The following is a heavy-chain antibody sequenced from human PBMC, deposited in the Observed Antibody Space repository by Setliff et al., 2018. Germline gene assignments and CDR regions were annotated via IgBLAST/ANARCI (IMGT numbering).Heavy chain of an antibody. Sequence: GGSLRLSCAATGFTFAMYGMHWVRQAPGKGLEWVTFIRYNGDYDGDKKYYADSVKGRFTISRDNSRDTLYLQMNSLRAEDTAVYYCVTSTIIIYYFDFWGQGAPVTVSS. V-gene: IGHV3-30*02. J-gene: IGHJ4*02. CDR1: GFTFAMYG. CDR3: VTSTIIIYYFDF. D-gene: IGHD3-10*01. CDR2: IRYNGDYDGDKK.